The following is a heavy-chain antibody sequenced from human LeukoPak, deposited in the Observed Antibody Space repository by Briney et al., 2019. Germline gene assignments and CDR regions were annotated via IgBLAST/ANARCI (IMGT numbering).Heavy chain of an antibody. Sequence: ASVKVSCKASGYTLSTYYMHWVRQAPGQGLEWMGGIIPIFGTANYAQKFQGGVTITADESTSTAYMELSSLRSEDTAVYYCARAPLGMIVGLDWGQGTLVTVSS. D-gene: IGHD3-22*01. CDR1: GYTLSTYY. V-gene: IGHV1-69*13. CDR2: IIPIFGTA. J-gene: IGHJ4*02. CDR3: ARAPLGMIVGLD.